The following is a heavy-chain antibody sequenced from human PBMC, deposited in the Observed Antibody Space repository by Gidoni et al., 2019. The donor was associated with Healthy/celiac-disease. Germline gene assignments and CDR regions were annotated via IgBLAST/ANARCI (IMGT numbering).Heavy chain of an antibody. D-gene: IGHD5-12*01. CDR2: ISYDGSNK. Sequence: QVQLVESGGGVVQPGRSLRLSCAASGFTFSSYGMHWVLQATGKGLEWVAVISYDGSNKYYAYSVKGRFTISRDNSKNTLYLQMNSLRAEDTAVYYCAKEHADQEMATILTRYYYYYYGMDVWGQGTTVTVSS. CDR3: AKEHADQEMATILTRYYYYYYGMDV. V-gene: IGHV3-30*18. CDR1: GFTFSSYG. J-gene: IGHJ6*02.